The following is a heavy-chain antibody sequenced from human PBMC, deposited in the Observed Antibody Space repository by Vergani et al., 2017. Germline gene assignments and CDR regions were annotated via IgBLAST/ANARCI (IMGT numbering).Heavy chain of an antibody. D-gene: IGHD6-13*01. CDR2: INHSGST. CDR3: ARGGLGAAGTRYSYYYMDV. V-gene: IGHV4-34*01. J-gene: IGHJ6*03. CDR1: GGSFSGYY. Sequence: QLQLQESGPGLLKPSETLSLTCAVYGGSFSGYYWSWIRQPPGKGLEWIGEINHSGSTNYNPSLKSRVTISVDTSKNQFSLKLSSVTAADTAVYYCARGGLGAAGTRYSYYYMDVWGKGTTVTVSS.